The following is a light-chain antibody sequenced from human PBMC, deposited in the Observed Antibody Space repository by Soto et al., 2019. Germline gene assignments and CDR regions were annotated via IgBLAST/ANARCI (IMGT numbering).Light chain of an antibody. CDR2: DAS. Sequence: EIMMTQSPATLSVSPWERATLSCRASKSFSRSYLAWYQQKPGQAPRPLIYDASKRATGIPARFSGSGSGTVFTLTINSLEPEDFAVYYCQQRNYWPITFGQGTRLEIK. V-gene: IGKV3-11*01. J-gene: IGKJ5*01. CDR1: KSFSRSY. CDR3: QQRNYWPIT.